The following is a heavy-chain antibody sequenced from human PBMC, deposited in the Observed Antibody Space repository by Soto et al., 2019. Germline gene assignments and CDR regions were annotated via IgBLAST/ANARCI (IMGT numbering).Heavy chain of an antibody. CDR3: ARGWGYSYGFPYYYYGMDV. CDR1: GGSFSCYY. Sequence: SETLSLTCAVYGGSFSCYYLSWIRQPPGKGLEWIGEINHSGSTNYNPSLKSRVTISVDTSKNQFSLKLSSVTAADTAVYYCARGWGYSYGFPYYYYGMDVWGQGTTVTVSS. CDR2: INHSGST. J-gene: IGHJ6*02. D-gene: IGHD5-18*01. V-gene: IGHV4-34*01.